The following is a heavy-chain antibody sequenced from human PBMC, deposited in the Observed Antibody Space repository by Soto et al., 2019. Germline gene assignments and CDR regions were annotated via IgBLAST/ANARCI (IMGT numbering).Heavy chain of an antibody. CDR2: ISSSGGTT. CDR1: GFTFSTSE. Sequence: GSLRLSCAASGFTFSTSEMSWVRQAPGKGLEWISHISSSGGTTYYADSVKGRFTISRDNANHSLFLQMNSLRVADTAVYYCARWDVVTGLDYWGQGTLVTVSS. J-gene: IGHJ4*02. CDR3: ARWDVVTGLDY. D-gene: IGHD2-15*01. V-gene: IGHV3-48*03.